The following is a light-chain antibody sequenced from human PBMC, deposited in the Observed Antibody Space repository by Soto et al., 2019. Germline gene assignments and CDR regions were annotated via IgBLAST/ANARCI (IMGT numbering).Light chain of an antibody. Sequence: DIQMTQSPSTLSASIGDRVTITCRASQSINTWLAWYQQKPGKAPKLLIYIASALGSGVPSRFSGSGSGTEFTLTISSLQPADFATYYCQQYGSHLYTFGQGTKLDIK. CDR1: QSINTW. V-gene: IGKV1-5*03. CDR2: IAS. J-gene: IGKJ2*01. CDR3: QQYGSHLYT.